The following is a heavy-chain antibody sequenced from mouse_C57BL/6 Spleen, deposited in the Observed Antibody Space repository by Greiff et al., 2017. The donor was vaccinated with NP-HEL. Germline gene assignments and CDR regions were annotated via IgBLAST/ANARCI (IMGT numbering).Heavy chain of an antibody. D-gene: IGHD1-1*01. CDR2: ISDGGSYT. CDR3: ARDQDYGSSYLDY. J-gene: IGHJ2*01. V-gene: IGHV5-4*01. CDR1: GFTFSSYA. Sequence: EVQVVESGGGLVKPGGSLKLSCAASGFTFSSYAMSWVRQTPEKRLEWVATISDGGSYTYYPDNVKGRFTISRDNAKNNLYLQMRHLKSEDTAMYYCARDQDYGSSYLDYWGQGTTLTVSS.